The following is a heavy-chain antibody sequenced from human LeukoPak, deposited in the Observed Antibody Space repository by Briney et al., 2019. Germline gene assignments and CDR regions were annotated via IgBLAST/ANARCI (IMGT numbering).Heavy chain of an antibody. CDR2: INPNTGGR. CDR3: ARVGVDLWFDP. V-gene: IGHV1-2*06. Sequence: GASVKVSCKASGYTFTGYYIHWVRRAPGQGLEWMGRINPNTGGRNYAQKFQGRVTMTRDTSISTAYMELSRLTSDDTAVYYCARVGVDLWFDPWGQGTLVTVSS. D-gene: IGHD3/OR15-3a*01. J-gene: IGHJ5*02. CDR1: GYTFTGYY.